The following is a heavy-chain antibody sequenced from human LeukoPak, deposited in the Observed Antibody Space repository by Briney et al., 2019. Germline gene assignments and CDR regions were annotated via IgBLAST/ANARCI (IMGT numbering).Heavy chain of an antibody. CDR2: ITNSGDA. CDR3: ARHDKHAAYVHH. V-gene: IGHV4-59*08. CDR1: GVSITDFY. J-gene: IGHJ4*02. Sequence: PSETLSLTCTVAGVSITDFYWSWLRQSPGKGLEWIGWITNSGDANYNPSLESRLAISWDTSKTQLSLIVTSVTDTDTAVSYCARHDKHAAYVHHWGQGVLVTVSS. D-gene: IGHD2-15*01.